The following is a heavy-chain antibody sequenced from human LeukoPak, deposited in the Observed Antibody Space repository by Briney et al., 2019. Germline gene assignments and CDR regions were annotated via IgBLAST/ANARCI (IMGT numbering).Heavy chain of an antibody. D-gene: IGHD3-10*01. J-gene: IGHJ4*02. Sequence: SQTLSLTCTVSGGSISSGSYYWSWIRQPAGKGLEWIGRIYTSGSTSYNPSLKSRVTISVDTSKNQFSLKLSSVTAADTAVYYCARGRVAFGEGGAYWGQGTLVTVSS. CDR2: IYTSGST. CDR1: GGSISSGSYY. CDR3: ARGRVAFGEGGAY. V-gene: IGHV4-61*02.